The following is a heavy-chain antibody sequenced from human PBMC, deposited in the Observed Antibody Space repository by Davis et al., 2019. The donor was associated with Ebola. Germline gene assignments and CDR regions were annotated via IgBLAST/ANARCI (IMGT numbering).Heavy chain of an antibody. CDR3: ARDVGGRAGY. Sequence: PGGSLRLSCVGSEFTFRSYWFHWVRQAPGKGLEWVSRIDTDGSTTNYADSVRGRFTISRDNAKNTLVLQMNSLRADDTAVYYCARDVGGRAGYWGQGTLVTVSS. CDR2: IDTDGSTT. V-gene: IGHV3-74*01. CDR1: EFTFRSYW. J-gene: IGHJ4*02.